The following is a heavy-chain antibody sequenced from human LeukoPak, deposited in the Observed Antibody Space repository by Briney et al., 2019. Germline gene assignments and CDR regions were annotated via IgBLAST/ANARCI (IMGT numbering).Heavy chain of an antibody. Sequence: SETLSLTCSVSGGSINSYYWSWIRQPPGKGLEWIGYIYSRGSTDYNPSLKSRVTMSVDTSKNQFSLRLSSVTAADTGIYYCARDRGLSGYRTTWLDYWGQGALVTVSS. J-gene: IGHJ4*02. V-gene: IGHV4-59*01. CDR3: ARDRGLSGYRTTWLDY. CDR1: GGSINSYY. D-gene: IGHD6-13*01. CDR2: IYSRGST.